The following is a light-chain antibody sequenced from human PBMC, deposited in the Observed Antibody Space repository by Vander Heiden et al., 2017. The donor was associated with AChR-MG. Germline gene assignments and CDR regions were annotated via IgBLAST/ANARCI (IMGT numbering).Light chain of an antibody. V-gene: IGKV1-39*01. CDR3: QQSFNTPIT. CDR2: AAS. Sequence: DIQMTQSPSSLSASVGDRVTITCRASHSINSYLNWYQHKPGKAPRLLIYAASSLQSGVPSRFSGSESGTDFTLTISSLQPEDCATYYCQQSFNTPITFGGGTKVEIK. CDR1: HSINSY. J-gene: IGKJ4*01.